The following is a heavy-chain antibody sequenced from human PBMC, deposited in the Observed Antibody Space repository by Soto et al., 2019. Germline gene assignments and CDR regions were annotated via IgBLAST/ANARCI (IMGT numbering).Heavy chain of an antibody. CDR2: VYSSGGT. J-gene: IGHJ5*02. CDR1: GGSMSSYY. CDR3: ARGQRFSDWFDP. Sequence: TLSLTCTVSGGSMSSYYWTWIRQPAGKGLEWIGRVYSSGGTHYNPSLKSRVTISLDTSKNQFSLRLLSVTDADTAVYYCARGQRFSDWFDPWGQGTLVTVSS. D-gene: IGHD3-3*01. V-gene: IGHV4-4*07.